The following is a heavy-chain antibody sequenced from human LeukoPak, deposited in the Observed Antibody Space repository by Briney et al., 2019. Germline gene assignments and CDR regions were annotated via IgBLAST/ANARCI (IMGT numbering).Heavy chain of an antibody. CDR3: ARGYSSSWYVFDY. D-gene: IGHD6-13*01. V-gene: IGHV4-38-2*02. CDR1: GYSISSGYY. Sequence: SEPLSLTCTVSGYSISSGYYWGWIRQSPGKGLEWIGSIYHSGVTYNNPSLKSRVPISVDTSKNQFSLKLSSVTAADTAVYYCARGYSSSWYVFDYWGQGTLVTVSS. CDR2: IYHSGVT. J-gene: IGHJ4*02.